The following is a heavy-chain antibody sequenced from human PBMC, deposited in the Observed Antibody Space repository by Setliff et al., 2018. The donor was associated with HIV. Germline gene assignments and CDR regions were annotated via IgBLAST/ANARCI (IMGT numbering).Heavy chain of an antibody. CDR3: ARLSSSGWYKYYFDY. CDR1: GGSISSSSYY. D-gene: IGHD6-19*01. J-gene: IGHJ4*02. CDR2: IYYSGST. Sequence: SETLSLTCTVSGGSISSSSYYWGWIRQPPGKGLEWIGTIYYSGSTYYNPSLKSRVTISVDTSKNQFSLKLSSVTAPDTAVYYCARLSSSGWYKYYFDYWGQGTLVTVPS. V-gene: IGHV4-39*01.